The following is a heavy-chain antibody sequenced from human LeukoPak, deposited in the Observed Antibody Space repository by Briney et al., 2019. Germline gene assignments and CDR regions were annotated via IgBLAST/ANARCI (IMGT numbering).Heavy chain of an antibody. V-gene: IGHV4-61*02. CDR3: ARGRDGYNFLNRGEYYYFDY. CDR1: GGSISSGTYY. D-gene: IGHD5-24*01. Sequence: SETLSLTCTVSGGSISSGTYYWSWIRQPAGKGLEWIGRFYTSGSTNYNSSLKSLVTISVGTSKNQSPLKLSSVTAADTAVYYCARGRDGYNFLNRGEYYYFDYWGQGTLVTVSS. CDR2: FYTSGST. J-gene: IGHJ4*02.